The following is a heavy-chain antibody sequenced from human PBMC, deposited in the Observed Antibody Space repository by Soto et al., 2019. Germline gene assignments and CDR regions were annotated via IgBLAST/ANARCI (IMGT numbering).Heavy chain of an antibody. Sequence: GASVKVSCKASGYDFTAYDINWVRQASGQGLEWMGWMNPINGATGSARRFQGRVSMTRNTATGTAYLELTSLRSDDSAVYYCGRGPSPRAPAGGTPYYYAMDVWGQGTTFTVSS. CDR3: GRGPSPRAPAGGTPYYYAMDV. V-gene: IGHV1-8*02. CDR1: GYDFTAYD. J-gene: IGHJ6*02. D-gene: IGHD6-13*01. CDR2: MNPINGAT.